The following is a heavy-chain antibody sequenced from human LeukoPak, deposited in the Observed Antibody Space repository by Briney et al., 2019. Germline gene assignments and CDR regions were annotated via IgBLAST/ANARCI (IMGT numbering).Heavy chain of an antibody. CDR1: GYRFTTYW. CDR2: IHPADSDT. J-gene: IGHJ4*02. CDR3: AKYSTQQTHFDY. Sequence: GASLKISCQGSGYRFTTYWIGWVRQLPGKGLEWMGIIHPADSDTRYSPSFQGQVTISADKSISTAYLQWSSLNASDTGMYYCAKYSTQQTHFDYWGQGTLVTVSS. V-gene: IGHV5-51*01. D-gene: IGHD2/OR15-2a*01.